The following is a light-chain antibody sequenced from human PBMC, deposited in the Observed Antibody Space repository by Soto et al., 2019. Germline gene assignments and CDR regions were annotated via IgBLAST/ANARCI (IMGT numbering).Light chain of an antibody. CDR1: QSVSSN. CDR3: QQRRNLPLT. Sequence: IVLTQSPATLSLSLGERATLSCRASQSVSSNLAWYQQKPGQPPRLLIYDASNRATSIPARFSGSGSGTDFTMTISCLEIEAFEVYYFQQRRNLPLTFGGGTKVVIK. V-gene: IGKV3-11*01. CDR2: DAS. J-gene: IGKJ4*01.